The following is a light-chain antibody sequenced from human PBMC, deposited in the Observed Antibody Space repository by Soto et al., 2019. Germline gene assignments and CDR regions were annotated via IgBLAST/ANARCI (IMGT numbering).Light chain of an antibody. J-gene: IGKJ2*01. CDR2: GAS. Sequence: EIVMTQSPATLSVSPGERATLSCRASQSVSSNLAWYQQKPGQAPRLLIYGASTRATGIPARFSGSGSATEFTPTISSLQSADFAVYYCQQYNNWPPYTFGQGTKLEIK. CDR3: QQYNNWPPYT. V-gene: IGKV3-15*01. CDR1: QSVSSN.